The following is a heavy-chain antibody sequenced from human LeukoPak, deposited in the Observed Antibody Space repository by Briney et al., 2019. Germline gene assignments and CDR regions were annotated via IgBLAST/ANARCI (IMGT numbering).Heavy chain of an antibody. CDR3: AGPKSGSYTRGLDY. Sequence: KPSETLSLTCTVSGYSISNGYYWGWIRQPPGKGLEWIGSIYHSGSTYYNPSLKSRVTISVDTSKNQFSLKLSSVTAADTAVYYCAGPKSGSYTRGLDYWGQGTLVTVSS. V-gene: IGHV4-38-2*02. CDR2: IYHSGST. D-gene: IGHD1-26*01. CDR1: GYSISNGYY. J-gene: IGHJ4*02.